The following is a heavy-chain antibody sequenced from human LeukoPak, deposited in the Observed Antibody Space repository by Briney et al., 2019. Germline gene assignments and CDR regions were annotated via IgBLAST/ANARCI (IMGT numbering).Heavy chain of an antibody. CDR1: GFTFTDHF. CDR2: ITPVGSVK. V-gene: IGHV3-7*01. Sequence: GGSLRLSCVASGFTFTDHFMSWVRQAPGKGLEWVANITPVGSVKFYLDSVKGRFTISRDNAKNSVYLQMNSLRAEDTALYYCARAVDVADYWGQGTLVTVSS. CDR3: ARAVDVADY. D-gene: IGHD3-10*02. J-gene: IGHJ4*02.